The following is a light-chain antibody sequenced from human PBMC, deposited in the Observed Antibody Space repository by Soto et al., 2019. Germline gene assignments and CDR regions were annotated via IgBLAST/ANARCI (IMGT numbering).Light chain of an antibody. J-gene: IGLJ1*01. CDR1: SSDVGGYDY. V-gene: IGLV2-14*01. Sequence: QSVLTQPPSVSAAPGQKVTISCTGTSSDVGGYDYVSWYQHHPGKAPKLVIYDVTYRPSGVSDRFSGSKSADTASLTISGLQAEDEADYYCSSYTSSSTYVVGTGTKGNVL. CDR2: DVT. CDR3: SSYTSSSTYV.